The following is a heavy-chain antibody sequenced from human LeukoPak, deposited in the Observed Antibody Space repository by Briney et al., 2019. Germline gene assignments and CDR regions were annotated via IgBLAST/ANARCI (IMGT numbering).Heavy chain of an antibody. CDR2: IRYDGSNK. J-gene: IGHJ4*02. V-gene: IGHV3-30*02. CDR3: ARASYTYYYDSSGYFDY. CDR1: GFTFSSYG. Sequence: PGGSLRLSCAASGFTFSSYGMHWVRQAPGKGLEWAAFIRYDGSNKYYADSVKGRFTISRDNSKNTLYLQMNSLRAEDTAVYYCARASYTYYYDSSGYFDYWGQGTLVTVSS. D-gene: IGHD3-22*01.